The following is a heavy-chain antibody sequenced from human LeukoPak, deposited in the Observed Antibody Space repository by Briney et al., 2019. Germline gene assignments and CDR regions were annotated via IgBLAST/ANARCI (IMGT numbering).Heavy chain of an antibody. V-gene: IGHV3-48*04. CDR1: GFTFSNSR. Sequence: GGSLRLSCAASGFTFSNSRMNWVRQAPGKALAWVSYISSSSSTIYYADSVKGRFIISRDNAKNSLFLQMNSLRAEDTAVYYCAKDRYDSNYFDYWGQGTLVTVSS. CDR2: ISSSSSTI. D-gene: IGHD3-9*01. J-gene: IGHJ4*02. CDR3: AKDRYDSNYFDY.